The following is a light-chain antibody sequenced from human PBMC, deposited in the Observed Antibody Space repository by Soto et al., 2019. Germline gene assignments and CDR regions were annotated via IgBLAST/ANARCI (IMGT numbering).Light chain of an antibody. CDR2: EVS. CDR3: SSHTSSSTLLSV. CDR1: SSDVGGYNY. V-gene: IGLV2-14*01. J-gene: IGLJ1*01. Sequence: QSALTQPASVSGSPGQSITISCTGTSSDVGGYNYVSWYQQHPGKAPKLMIYEVSNRPSGVSNRFSGSKSGNTASLTISGLQAEDEAYYYCSSHTSSSTLLSVFGTGTKVTVL.